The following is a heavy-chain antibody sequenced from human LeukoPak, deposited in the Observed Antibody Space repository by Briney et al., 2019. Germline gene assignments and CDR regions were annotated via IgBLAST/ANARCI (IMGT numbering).Heavy chain of an antibody. CDR1: GGTFSSYA. CDR3: ARGDSGSYPYYFDY. Sequence: ASVKVSCKASGGTFSSYAISWVRQAPGQGLEWMGWISAYNGNTNYAQKLQGRVTMTTDTSTSTAYMELRSLRSDDTAVYYCARGDSGSYPYYFDYWGQGTLVTVSS. J-gene: IGHJ4*02. D-gene: IGHD1-26*01. V-gene: IGHV1-18*01. CDR2: ISAYNGNT.